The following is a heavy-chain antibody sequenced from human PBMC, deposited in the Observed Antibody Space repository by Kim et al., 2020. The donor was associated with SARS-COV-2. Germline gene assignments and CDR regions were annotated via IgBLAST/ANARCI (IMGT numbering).Heavy chain of an antibody. CDR2: IYYSGST. D-gene: IGHD6-13*01. J-gene: IGHJ5*02. Sequence: SETLSLTCTVSGGSVSSGSYYWSWLRQPPGKGLEWFGYIYYSGSTNYNPSLKSRVTITVDTSKNQFSLKLSSVTAADTAAYYCAPVPLAAACWFDPWGQG. CDR3: APVPLAAACWFDP. CDR1: GGSVSSGSYY. V-gene: IGHV4-61*01.